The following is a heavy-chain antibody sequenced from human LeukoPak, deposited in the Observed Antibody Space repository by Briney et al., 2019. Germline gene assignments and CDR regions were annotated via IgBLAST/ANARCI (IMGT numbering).Heavy chain of an antibody. D-gene: IGHD3-22*01. V-gene: IGHV3-23*01. J-gene: IGHJ3*02. CDR2: IEYSGGSA. CDR1: GFTLSSYE. Sequence: QSGGSLRLSCIVSGFTLSSYEMSWIRQAPGKGLEWVASIEYSGGSAYYADSVKGRFSISREDSKNTLYLQMNSLRAEDTAVYYCAREGPMIVVNDAFDIWGQGTMVTVSS. CDR3: AREGPMIVVNDAFDI.